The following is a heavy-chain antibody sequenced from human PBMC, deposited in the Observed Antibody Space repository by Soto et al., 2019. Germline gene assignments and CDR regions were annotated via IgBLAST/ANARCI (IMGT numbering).Heavy chain of an antibody. CDR2: ISYDGSNK. Sequence: QVQLVESGGGVVQPGRSLRLSCAASGFTFSSYGMHWVRQAPGKGLEWVAVISYDGSNKYYADSVKGRFTISRDNSKNALYLQMNSLRAEDTAVYYCAKEAYGDYFDYWGQGPLVTVSS. D-gene: IGHD4-17*01. J-gene: IGHJ4*02. V-gene: IGHV3-30*18. CDR3: AKEAYGDYFDY. CDR1: GFTFSSYG.